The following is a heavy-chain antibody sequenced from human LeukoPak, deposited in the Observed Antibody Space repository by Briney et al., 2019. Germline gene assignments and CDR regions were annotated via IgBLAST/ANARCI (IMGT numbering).Heavy chain of an antibody. V-gene: IGHV3-9*01. Sequence: PGGSLRLSCAASGFTFDDYAMHWVRQAPGKGLEWVSGISWNSGSIGYADSVKGRFTISRDNAKNSLYLQMNSLRAEDTALYYCAKGGDGYNADLDYWGQGTLVTVSS. CDR2: ISWNSGSI. J-gene: IGHJ4*02. CDR1: GFTFDDYA. D-gene: IGHD5-24*01. CDR3: AKGGDGYNADLDY.